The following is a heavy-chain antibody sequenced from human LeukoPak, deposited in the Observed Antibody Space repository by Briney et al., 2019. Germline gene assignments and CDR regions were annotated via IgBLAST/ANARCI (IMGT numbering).Heavy chain of an antibody. CDR2: IYYSGST. CDR1: GGSISSYY. J-gene: IGHJ3*02. V-gene: IGHV4-59*12. CDR3: ASQKWLLWFGELGSAFDI. Sequence: SETLSLTCTVSGGSISSYYWSWIRQPPGKGLEWIGYIYYSGSTNYNPSLKSRVTISVDTSKNQFSLKLSSVTAADTAVYYCASQKWLLWFGELGSAFDIWGQGTMVTVSS. D-gene: IGHD3-10*01.